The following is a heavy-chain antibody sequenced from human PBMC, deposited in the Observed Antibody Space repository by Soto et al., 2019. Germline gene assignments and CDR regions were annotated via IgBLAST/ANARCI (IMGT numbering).Heavy chain of an antibody. CDR1: GFTFSSYG. J-gene: IGHJ5*02. V-gene: IGHV3-33*01. CDR3: ARVKGSGGSCLAGGFDP. CDR2: IWYDGSNK. Sequence: GGSLRLSCAASGFTFSSYGMHWVRQAPGKGLEWVAVIWYDGSNKYYADSVKGRFTISRDNSKNTLYLQMNSLRSEDKAVYYCARVKGSGGSCLAGGFDPWGQGTLVTVSS. D-gene: IGHD2-15*01.